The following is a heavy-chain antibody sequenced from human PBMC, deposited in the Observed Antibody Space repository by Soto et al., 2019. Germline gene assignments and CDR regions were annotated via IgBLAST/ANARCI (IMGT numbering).Heavy chain of an antibody. V-gene: IGHV3-66*01. D-gene: IGHD2-15*01. CDR1: GFTVNNKY. Sequence: PGGSMRVSCAVSGFTVNNKYMTWVRQAPGKGLDWVSLISSSDNTYYADSVKGRFTISRDDSKNTLYLLMNNLRAEDTAVYYCATRIIRGGLDYWGQGTPVTVSS. CDR2: ISSSDNT. CDR3: ATRIIRGGLDY. J-gene: IGHJ4*02.